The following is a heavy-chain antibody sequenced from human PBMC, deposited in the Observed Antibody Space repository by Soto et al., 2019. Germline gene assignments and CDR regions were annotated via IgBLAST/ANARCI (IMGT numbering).Heavy chain of an antibody. J-gene: IGHJ4*02. CDR2: ISTGDSPI. Sequence: EVQLVESGGGLVQPGGSLRLSCAASGFTFSSYAMNWVRQAPGKGLEWVSYISTGDSPIYYADSVKGRFTISRDNAKNSLYLQMISLRAEDTAVYYCATMCRYCSTSNSLYWGQATLVTVSS. D-gene: IGHD2-2*01. CDR1: GFTFSSYA. CDR3: ATMCRYCSTSNSLY. V-gene: IGHV3-48*01.